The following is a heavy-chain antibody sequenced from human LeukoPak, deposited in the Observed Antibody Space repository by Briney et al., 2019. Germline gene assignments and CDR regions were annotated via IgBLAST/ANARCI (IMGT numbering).Heavy chain of an antibody. Sequence: ASVTVSCKPSGYIFTIYGMSWVRQAPGQGLEWLGWISGYNGNANYAEKFHARVTMTTDTSTSTGYMELRSLRFDDTAVYYCARVSSSGDYYDNWGQGTLVIVSS. J-gene: IGHJ4*02. CDR3: ARVSSSGDYYDN. CDR1: GYIFTIYG. D-gene: IGHD3-10*01. V-gene: IGHV1-18*01. CDR2: ISGYNGNA.